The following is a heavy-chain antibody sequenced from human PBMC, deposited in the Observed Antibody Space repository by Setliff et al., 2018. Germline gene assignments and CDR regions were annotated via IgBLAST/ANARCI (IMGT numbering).Heavy chain of an antibody. J-gene: IGHJ4*02. D-gene: IGHD5-12*01. CDR3: ARGYSGYDYLKPFDY. V-gene: IGHV4-39*01. CDR2: IYYSGST. Sequence: SETLSLTCTVSGGSISSSSYYWGWIRQPPGKGLEWIGSIYYSGSTYYNPSLKSRVTISVDTSKNQFSLKLSSVTAADTAAYYCARGYSGYDYLKPFDYWGQGTLVTVSS. CDR1: GGSISSSSYY.